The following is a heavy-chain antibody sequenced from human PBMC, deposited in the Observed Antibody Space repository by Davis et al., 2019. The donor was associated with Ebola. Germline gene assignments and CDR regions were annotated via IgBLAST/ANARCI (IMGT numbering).Heavy chain of an antibody. CDR3: ARVGCTGGVCYTLDY. V-gene: IGHV4-34*01. CDR2: INHSGST. Sequence: GSLRLSCTASGFTFGDYAMSWIRQPPGKGLEWIGEINHSGSTNYNPSLKSRVTISVDTSKNQFSLKLSSVTAADTAVYYCARVGCTGGVCYTLDYWGQGTLVTVSS. D-gene: IGHD2-8*02. J-gene: IGHJ4*02. CDR1: GFTFGDYA.